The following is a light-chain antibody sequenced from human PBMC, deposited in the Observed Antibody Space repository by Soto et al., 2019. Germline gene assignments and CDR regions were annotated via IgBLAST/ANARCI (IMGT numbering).Light chain of an antibody. CDR3: QHYNNWPLK. J-gene: IGKJ1*01. CDR1: QSVSVN. CDR2: GVS. Sequence: EIVMTQSPGTLSVSPGERATLSCRASQSVSVNLAWYQQKPGQAPRLLIYGVSTRATGIPARFSRSDSGTEFTLTISSLQSEDFAVYYCQHYNNWPLKFGQGTKVDIK. V-gene: IGKV3-15*01.